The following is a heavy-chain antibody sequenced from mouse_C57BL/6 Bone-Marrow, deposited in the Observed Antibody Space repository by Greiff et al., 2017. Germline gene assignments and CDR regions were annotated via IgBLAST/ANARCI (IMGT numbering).Heavy chain of an antibody. Sequence: VQVVESGAELARPGASVKLSCKASGYTFTSYGISWVKQRTGQGLEWIGEIYPRSGNTYYNEKFKGKATLTADKSSSTAYMELRSLTSEDSAVYFCARGDYYGYDGDASYWDVDVWGTGTTVTVSS. CDR1: GYTFTSYG. CDR3: ARGDYYGYDGDASYWDVDV. CDR2: IYPRSGNT. J-gene: IGHJ1*03. V-gene: IGHV1-81*01. D-gene: IGHD2-2*01.